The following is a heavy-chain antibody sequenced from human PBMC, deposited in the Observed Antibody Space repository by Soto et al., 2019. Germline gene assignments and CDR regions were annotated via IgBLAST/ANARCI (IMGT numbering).Heavy chain of an antibody. J-gene: IGHJ6*02. Sequence: PGGSLTLSCAASGFTFSDSYMSWIRQAPGKGLEWILYITLSGNTVYYADSLMGRFTISRDNSKNSLYLQMNRLRAEDTAVYYCARVSWREKYGMDVWGQGTTVTVSS. CDR2: ITLSGNTV. CDR1: GFTFSDSY. CDR3: ARVSWREKYGMDV. V-gene: IGHV3-11*01.